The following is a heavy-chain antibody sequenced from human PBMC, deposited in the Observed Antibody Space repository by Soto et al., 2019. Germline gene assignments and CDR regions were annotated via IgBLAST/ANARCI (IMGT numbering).Heavy chain of an antibody. CDR2: IYYSGST. CDR1: GGSISSYY. Sequence: SETLSLTCTVAGGSISSYYWSWIRQPPGKGLEWIGYIYYSGSTNYNPSLKSRVTISVDTSKNQFSLKLSSVTAADTAVYYCARRYGGTFDYWGQGTLVTVSS. D-gene: IGHD2-15*01. J-gene: IGHJ4*02. CDR3: ARRYGGTFDY. V-gene: IGHV4-59*08.